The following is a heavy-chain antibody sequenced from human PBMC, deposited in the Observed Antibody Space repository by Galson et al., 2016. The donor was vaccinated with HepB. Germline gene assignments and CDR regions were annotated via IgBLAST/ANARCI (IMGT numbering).Heavy chain of an antibody. J-gene: IGHJ4*02. CDR3: ATGATGTTDY. D-gene: IGHD1-1*01. V-gene: IGHV3-72*01. Sequence: LRLSCAASGFTFTDAWMTWVRQTPGKGLEWVGRIGNKANSHITEYAASVKGRFTIARDDSENSLYLQMNSLKTEDTAVYYCATGATGTTDYWGQGTLVTVSS. CDR1: GFTFTDAW. CDR2: IGNKANSHIT.